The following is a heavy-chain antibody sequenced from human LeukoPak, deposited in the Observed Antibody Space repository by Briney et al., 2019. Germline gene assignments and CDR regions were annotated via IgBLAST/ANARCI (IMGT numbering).Heavy chain of an antibody. V-gene: IGHV1-2*02. CDR2: INLNSGGT. Sequence: RASVKVSCKAFGYTFTGYYMHWVRQAPGQGLEWMGWINLNSGGTNYAQKFQDRVTMTRDTSISTAYMELSRLRFDDTAVYYCARSPDILTGENFDYWGQGTLVTVSS. D-gene: IGHD3-9*01. CDR1: GYTFTGYY. J-gene: IGHJ4*02. CDR3: ARSPDILTGENFDY.